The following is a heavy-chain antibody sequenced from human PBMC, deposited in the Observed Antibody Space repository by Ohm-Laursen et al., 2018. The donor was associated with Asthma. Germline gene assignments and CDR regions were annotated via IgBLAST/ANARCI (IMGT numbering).Heavy chain of an antibody. CDR1: GLPFSNFW. CDR3: ATNPPYEAENY. V-gene: IGHV3-7*05. D-gene: IGHD3-16*01. CDR2: IYPDGGEK. J-gene: IGHJ4*02. Sequence: GSLRLSCTASGLPFSNFWMSWVRQAPGKGLEWVANIYPDGGEKYYVDSVDGRFTISRDNAKNSLYLQMNSLRAEDTAVYYCATNPPYEAENYWGQGTLVTVSS.